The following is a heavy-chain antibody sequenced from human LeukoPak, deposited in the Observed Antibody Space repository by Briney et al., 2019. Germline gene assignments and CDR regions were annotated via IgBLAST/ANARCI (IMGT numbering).Heavy chain of an antibody. CDR1: GFTFSAYS. CDR2: ISVSRSYI. CDR3: ARDYRGWYYFDY. D-gene: IGHD6-19*01. J-gene: IGHJ4*02. V-gene: IGHV3-21*01. Sequence: GGSLRLSCAASGFTFSAYSINWVREARGKGLEWVSSISVSRSYIYYPDSVKGRFAISKDNAKNSLYLQMNSLRAEDTAKYYCARDYRGWYYFDYWGQGTLVTVSS.